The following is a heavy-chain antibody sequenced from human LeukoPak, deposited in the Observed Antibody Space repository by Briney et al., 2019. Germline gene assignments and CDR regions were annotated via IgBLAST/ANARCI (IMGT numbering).Heavy chain of an antibody. V-gene: IGHV4-34*01. J-gene: IGHJ6*02. CDR3: ARTKIISSGYLPSYYYYYGMDV. CDR1: GGSFSGYY. CDR2: INHSGST. Sequence: SETLSLTCAVYGGSFSGYYWSWIRQPPGKGLEWIGEINHSGSTNYNPSLKSRVTISVNTSKNQFSLKLSSVTAADTAVYYCARTKIISSGYLPSYYYYYGMDVWGQGTTVTVSS. D-gene: IGHD3-22*01.